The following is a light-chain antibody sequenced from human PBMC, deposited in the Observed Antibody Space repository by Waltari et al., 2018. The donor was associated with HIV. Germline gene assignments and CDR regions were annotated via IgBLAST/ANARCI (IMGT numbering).Light chain of an antibody. V-gene: IGLV1-44*01. Sequence: QSVLTQPPSASGTPGQRVTISCSGSSSNIGSNYVYWYQQLPGTAPKLLIYSNTQRPSGVPDRFSGAKSGTSASLAISGLQSVDEADYYCAAWDDSLNAWVFGGGTKLTVL. CDR2: SNT. J-gene: IGLJ3*02. CDR1: SSNIGSNY. CDR3: AAWDDSLNAWV.